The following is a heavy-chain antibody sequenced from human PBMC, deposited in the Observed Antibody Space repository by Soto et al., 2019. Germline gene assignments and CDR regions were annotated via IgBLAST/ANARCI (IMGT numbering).Heavy chain of an antibody. CDR1: GYTFTGYY. CDR3: ARGEQQSYYYYYGMDV. CDR2: INPNSGGT. V-gene: IGHV1-2*04. Sequence: ASVKVSCKASGYTFTGYYMHWVRQAPGQGLEWMGWINPNSGGTNYAQKFQGWVTMTRDTSISTAYMELSRLRSDDTAVYYCARGEQQSYYYYYGMDVWGQGTTVTVSS. D-gene: IGHD6-13*01. J-gene: IGHJ6*02.